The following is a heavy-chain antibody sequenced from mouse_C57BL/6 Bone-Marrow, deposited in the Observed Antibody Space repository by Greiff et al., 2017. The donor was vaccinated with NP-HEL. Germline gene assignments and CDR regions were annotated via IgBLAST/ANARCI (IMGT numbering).Heavy chain of an antibody. J-gene: IGHJ1*03. CDR2: IDPSDSYT. V-gene: IGHV1-59*01. D-gene: IGHD1-3*01. CDR3: ASSSWYFDV. CDR1: GYTFTSYW. Sequence: QVQLKQPGAELVRPGTSVKLSCKASGYTFTSYWMHWVKQRPGQGLEWIGVIDPSDSYTNYNQKFKGKATLTVDTSSSTAYMQLSSLTSEDSAVYCCASSSWYFDVWGTGTTVTVSS.